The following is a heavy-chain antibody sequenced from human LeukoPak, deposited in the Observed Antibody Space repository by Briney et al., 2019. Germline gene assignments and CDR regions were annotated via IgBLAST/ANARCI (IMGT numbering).Heavy chain of an antibody. CDR1: GFTFSSYA. V-gene: IGHV3-23*01. D-gene: IGHD6-13*01. Sequence: PGGSLRLSCAASGFTFSSYALSWVRQAPGKGLEWVSAISGSGGSTYYADSVKGRFAISRDNSKNTLSLQMNSLRAEDAAVYYCAKSFRQHLVRVDAFDIWGRGKMVNGSS. CDR3: AKSFRQHLVRVDAFDI. J-gene: IGHJ3*02. CDR2: ISGSGGST.